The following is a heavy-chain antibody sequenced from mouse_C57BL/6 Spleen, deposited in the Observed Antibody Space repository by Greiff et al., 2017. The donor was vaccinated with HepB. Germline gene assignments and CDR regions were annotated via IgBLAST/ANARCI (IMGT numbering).Heavy chain of an antibody. D-gene: IGHD1-1*01. Sequence: EVKLLESGAELVKPGASVKLSCTASGFNIKDYYMHWVKQRTEQGLEWIGRIDPEDGETKYAPKFQGKATITADTYSNTAYLQLSSLTSEDTAVYYCARVPYGSSPYWYFDVWGTGTTVTVSS. CDR2: IDPEDGET. CDR1: GFNIKDYY. J-gene: IGHJ1*03. V-gene: IGHV14-2*01. CDR3: ARVPYGSSPYWYFDV.